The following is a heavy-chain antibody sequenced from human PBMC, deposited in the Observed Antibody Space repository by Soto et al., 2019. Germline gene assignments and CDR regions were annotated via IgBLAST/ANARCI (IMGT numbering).Heavy chain of an antibody. V-gene: IGHV4-31*03. J-gene: IGHJ3*02. CDR1: GGSISSGGYY. CDR3: ARDGGEDDTSGGGAFDI. Sequence: QVQLQESGPGLVKPSQTLSLTCTVSGGSISSGGYYWSWIRQHPGKGLEWIGYIYYSGSTYYNPSLKSRVTISVDTSKNPWSLKLSSGTAAATAVYYWARDGGEDDTSGGGAFDIWGQGTMVTVSS. CDR2: IYYSGST. D-gene: IGHD3-22*01.